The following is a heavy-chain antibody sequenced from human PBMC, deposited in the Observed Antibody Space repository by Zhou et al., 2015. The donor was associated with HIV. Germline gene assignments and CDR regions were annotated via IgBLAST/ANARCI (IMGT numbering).Heavy chain of an antibody. CDR2: NIPNFGVS. D-gene: IGHD1-1*01. Sequence: QVQLVQSGAEMRKPGSSVKVSCKASGGTFSNYAISWVRQAPGHGLEWVGRNIPNFGVSNYAQKFQGRVTITADKSTGTAYMELSSLRPDDTAVYYCAGHFLSDTRIRSRPWTWAQGTLVTVSS. V-gene: IGHV1-69*09. J-gene: IGHJ4*02. CDR1: GGTFSNYA. CDR3: AGHFLSDTRIRSRPWT.